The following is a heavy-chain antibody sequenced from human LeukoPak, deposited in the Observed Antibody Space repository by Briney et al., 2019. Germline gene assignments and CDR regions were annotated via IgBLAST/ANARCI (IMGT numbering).Heavy chain of an antibody. CDR1: GYTFTSYG. V-gene: IGHV1-18*01. CDR3: ARHRRSSSSLIWFDP. Sequence: ASVKVSCKASGYTFTSYGISWVRQAPGQGLEWMGWISAYNGNTNYAQKLQGGVTMTTDTSTSTAYMELRSLRSDDTAVYYCARHRRSSSSLIWFDPWGQGTLVTVSS. CDR2: ISAYNGNT. D-gene: IGHD6-6*01. J-gene: IGHJ5*02.